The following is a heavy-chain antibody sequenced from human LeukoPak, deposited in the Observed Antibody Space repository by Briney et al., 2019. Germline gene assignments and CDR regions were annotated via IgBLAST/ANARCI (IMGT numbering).Heavy chain of an antibody. Sequence: PGGSLRLSCVASGLTFSTYGMTWVRQAPGKGLEWVSTISGTGDNTFYADSVKGRFTISRDNSKNTLYLQMNSLRADDTAIYYCANIFNRASNPFDYWGQGTLVTVSS. J-gene: IGHJ4*02. V-gene: IGHV3-23*01. CDR3: ANIFNRASNPFDY. CDR1: GLTFSTYG. CDR2: ISGTGDNT. D-gene: IGHD1-14*01.